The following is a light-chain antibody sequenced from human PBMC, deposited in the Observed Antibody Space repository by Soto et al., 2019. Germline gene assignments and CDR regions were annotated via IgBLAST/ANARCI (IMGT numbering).Light chain of an antibody. Sequence: DSVMTQSPLSLPVTPGEPASISCRSSQSLLHSNGYNYLDWYLQKTGQSPQLLIYLGSNRASGAPDRFSGIGSGTDFTLRISRVETEDVGVYYCMQPLQTPGTFGQGTNVEIK. V-gene: IGKV2-28*01. J-gene: IGKJ1*01. CDR3: MQPLQTPGT. CDR2: LGS. CDR1: QSLLHSNGYNY.